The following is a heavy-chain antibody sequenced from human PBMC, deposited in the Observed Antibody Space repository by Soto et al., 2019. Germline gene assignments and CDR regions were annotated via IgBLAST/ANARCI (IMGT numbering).Heavy chain of an antibody. CDR2: IYYSGST. J-gene: IGHJ4*02. CDR1: GGSISIGDYY. V-gene: IGHV4-30-4*01. Sequence: SETLSLTCTVSGGSISIGDYYWRCMRQPPGKGLEWIGYIYYSGSTYYNPSLKSRVTISVDTSKNQFSLKLSSVTAADTAVYYCARDRRRSGPLDYWGQGTLVTVSS. D-gene: IGHD3-10*01. CDR3: ARDRRRSGPLDY.